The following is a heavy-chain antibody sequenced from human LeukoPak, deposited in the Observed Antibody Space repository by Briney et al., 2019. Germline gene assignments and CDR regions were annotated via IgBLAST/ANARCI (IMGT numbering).Heavy chain of an antibody. V-gene: IGHV3-30*04. J-gene: IGHJ4*02. D-gene: IGHD6-19*01. CDR3: AKDLSSGSRRAY. CDR1: GFPFSSYA. Sequence: GGPLRLSCAASGFPFSSYAMHWVRQAPGKGLEWVAVISYDGSNKYYADSVKGRFTISRDNSKNRLYLQMNSLRAEDTGVYYCAKDLSSGSRRAYWGQGTLVTVSS. CDR2: ISYDGSNK.